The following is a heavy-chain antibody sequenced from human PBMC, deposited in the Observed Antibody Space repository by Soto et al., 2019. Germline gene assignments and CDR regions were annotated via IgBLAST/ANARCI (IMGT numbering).Heavy chain of an antibody. V-gene: IGHV5-10-1*01. CDR3: ASHNFFCGGDCNSSGMDV. D-gene: IGHD2-21*02. CDR2: IDPSDSYT. J-gene: IGHJ6*02. CDR1: GYMFTNYW. Sequence: SGESLKISCQGSGYMFTNYWINWVRHVSGGGLEWLGRIDPSDSYTKYNPSFQGHVTISADKSTSTAYLQWSSLRASDTAVYYCASHNFFCGGDCNSSGMDVWGQGTTVTVSS.